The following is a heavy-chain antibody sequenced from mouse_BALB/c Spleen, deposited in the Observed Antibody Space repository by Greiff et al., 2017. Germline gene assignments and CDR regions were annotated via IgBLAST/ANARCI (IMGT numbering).Heavy chain of an antibody. D-gene: IGHD2-1*01. CDR2: INPYNDGT. CDR3: ARHPIRGNYGGFAD. CDR1: GYTFTSYV. J-gene: IGHJ3*01. V-gene: IGHV1-14*01. Sequence: VQLKESGPELVKPGASVKMSCKASGYTFTSYVMHWVKQKPGQGLEWIGDINPYNDGTKYNEKFKGKATLTSDKSSSTAYMELSSLTSEDSAVYDCARHPIRGNYGGFADWGQGTLVTVSA.